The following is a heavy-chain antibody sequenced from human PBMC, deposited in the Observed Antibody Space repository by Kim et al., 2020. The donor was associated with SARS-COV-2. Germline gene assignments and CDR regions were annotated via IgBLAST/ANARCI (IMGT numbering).Heavy chain of an antibody. Sequence: GSTYYADSVKGRFTIARDNSKHSLYLQMNSLRTEDTALYYCATGDWYLDYWGQGTLVTVSS. D-gene: IGHD3-9*01. CDR2: GST. V-gene: IGHV3-43*01. CDR3: ATGDWYLDY. J-gene: IGHJ4*02.